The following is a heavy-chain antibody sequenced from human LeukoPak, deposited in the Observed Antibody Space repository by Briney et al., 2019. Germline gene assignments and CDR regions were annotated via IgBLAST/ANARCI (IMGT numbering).Heavy chain of an antibody. CDR3: ARKLSGSYGAFDI. V-gene: IGHV3-30-3*01. CDR1: GFTFSSYA. CDR2: ISYDGSNK. J-gene: IGHJ3*02. D-gene: IGHD1-26*01. Sequence: PGGSLRLSCAASGFTFSSYAMHWVRQAPGKGLEWVAVISYDGSNKYYADSVKGRFTISRDNSKNTLYLQMNSLRAEDTAVYYCARKLSGSYGAFDIWGQGTMVTVSS.